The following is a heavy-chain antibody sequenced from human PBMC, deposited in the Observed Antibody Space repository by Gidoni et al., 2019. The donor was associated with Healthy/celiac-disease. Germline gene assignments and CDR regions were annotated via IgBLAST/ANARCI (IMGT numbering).Heavy chain of an antibody. CDR3: ARDPSWGIWGSYRWGYFDY. CDR2: ISYDGSNK. D-gene: IGHD3-16*02. CDR1: GFTFSSSA. Sequence: QVQLVESGGGVVQPGRSLRLSCAASGFTFSSSAMHWVRQAPGKGLEWVAVISYDGSNKYYADSVKGRFTISRDNSKNTLYLQMNSLRAEDTAVYYCARDPSWGIWGSYRWGYFDYWGQGTLVTVSS. V-gene: IGHV3-30-3*01. J-gene: IGHJ4*02.